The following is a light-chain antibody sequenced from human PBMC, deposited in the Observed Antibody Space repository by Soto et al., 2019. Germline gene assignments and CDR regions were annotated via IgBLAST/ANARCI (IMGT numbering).Light chain of an antibody. V-gene: IGLV2-14*01. J-gene: IGLJ1*01. CDR1: SSDVGGYNY. Sequence: QSVLTQPASVSGSPGQSITISCTGTSSDVGGYNYVSWYQQHPGKAPKLMIYDVSNRPSGVSNRFSGSKSGNTASLTISGLQAEDVADYHCSSYTSSSTGVFGTGTRSPS. CDR2: DVS. CDR3: SSYTSSSTGV.